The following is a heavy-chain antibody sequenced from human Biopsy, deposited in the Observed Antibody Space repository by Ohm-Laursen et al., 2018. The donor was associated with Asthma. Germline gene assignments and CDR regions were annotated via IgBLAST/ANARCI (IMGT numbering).Heavy chain of an antibody. CDR3: ARCQVGYSSGWSLLLKKIYYSGMDV. J-gene: IGHJ6*02. D-gene: IGHD6-19*01. CDR1: GGTFSNFA. CDR2: IMTVFGTT. V-gene: IGHV1-69*13. Sequence: SVKVSCKAPGGTFSNFAISWVRQAPGQGLEWLGGIMTVFGTTNYAQKVQGRVTITADESPSTAYMEVTSLRSEDTAIYYCARCQVGYSSGWSLLLKKIYYSGMDVWGQGTAVTVSS.